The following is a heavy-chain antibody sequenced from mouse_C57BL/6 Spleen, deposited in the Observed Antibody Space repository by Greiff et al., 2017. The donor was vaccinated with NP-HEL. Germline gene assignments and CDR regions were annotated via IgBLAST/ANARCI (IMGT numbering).Heavy chain of an antibody. J-gene: IGHJ2*01. V-gene: IGHV5-17*01. D-gene: IGHD4-1*01. Sequence: EVQLVESGGGLVKPGGSLKLSCAASGFTFSDYGMHWVRQAPEKGLEWVAYISSGSSTIYYADTVKGRFTISRDNAKNTLFLQMTSLRSEDTAMYYCARTNWDEGYYFDYWGQGTTLTVSS. CDR2: ISSGSSTI. CDR3: ARTNWDEGYYFDY. CDR1: GFTFSDYG.